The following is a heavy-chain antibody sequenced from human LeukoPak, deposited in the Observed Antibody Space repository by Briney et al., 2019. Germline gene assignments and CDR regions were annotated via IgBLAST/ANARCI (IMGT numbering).Heavy chain of an antibody. D-gene: IGHD5-18*01. J-gene: IGHJ6*04. Sequence: AAALQSSCKGSGYFFTSCWTGWGRQLPGKGLEWMGIIYPGDSDTRYNPSFQGQVTISADKSISTAYLQWSSLKASDTAMYCCARLHTPYGMDVWGKGTTVTVSS. CDR3: ARLHTPYGMDV. CDR1: GYFFTSCW. CDR2: IYPGDSDT. V-gene: IGHV5-51*01.